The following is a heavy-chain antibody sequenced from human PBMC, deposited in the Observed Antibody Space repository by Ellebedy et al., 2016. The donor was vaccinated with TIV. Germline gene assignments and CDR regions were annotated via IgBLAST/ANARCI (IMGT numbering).Heavy chain of an antibody. J-gene: IGHJ4*02. Sequence: SGPTLVKPTQTLTLTCPISGFSVSTSGMCVTWIRQPPGKALEWLARIDWDDDKYYSTSLKTRLTISKDTSKNQVVLTMTDMDPVDTATYYCERIRTYYDRWALDYWGQGTLVTVSS. D-gene: IGHD3-22*01. V-gene: IGHV2-70*11. CDR2: IDWDDDK. CDR1: GFSVSTSGMC. CDR3: ERIRTYYDRWALDY.